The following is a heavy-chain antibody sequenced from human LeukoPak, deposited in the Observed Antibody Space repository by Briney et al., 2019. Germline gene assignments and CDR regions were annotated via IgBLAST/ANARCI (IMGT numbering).Heavy chain of an antibody. D-gene: IGHD3-10*01. CDR2: INWNGGST. CDR1: GFTFDDYG. J-gene: IGHJ4*02. V-gene: IGHV3-20*04. CDR3: ARAGFTFSDYFGSFFDY. Sequence: PGGSLRLSCAASGFTFDDYGMSWVRQAPGKGLEWVSGINWNGGSTGYADSVKGRFTISRDNAKNSLYLQMNSLRAEDTAVYYCARAGFTFSDYFGSFFDYWGQGTLVTVSS.